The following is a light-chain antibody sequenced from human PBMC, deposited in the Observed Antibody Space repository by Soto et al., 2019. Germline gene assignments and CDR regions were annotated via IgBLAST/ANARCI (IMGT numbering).Light chain of an antibody. Sequence: DIQMTQSPSTLSASVGDEVTITCRASQSISSWLAWYQQKPGKAPNLLIYRASSLESGVQSRFSGSGSGTEFALTISSLQPDDFATYYCQQYSSYPYTFGQGTKLEIK. V-gene: IGKV1-5*03. CDR2: RAS. J-gene: IGKJ2*01. CDR3: QQYSSYPYT. CDR1: QSISSW.